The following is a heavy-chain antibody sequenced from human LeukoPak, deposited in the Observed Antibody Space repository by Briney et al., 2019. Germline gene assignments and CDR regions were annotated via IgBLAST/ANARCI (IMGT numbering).Heavy chain of an antibody. CDR1: GFTFSTYW. CDR3: AKVTMIVVVPRDAFDI. Sequence: GGSLRLSCAASGFTFSTYWMHWVRQAPGKGLMWVSRINIDGSSTNYADSVKGRFTISRDNAKNSLYLQMNSLRAEDTAVYYCAKVTMIVVVPRDAFDIWGQGTMVTVSS. CDR2: INIDGSST. D-gene: IGHD3-22*01. V-gene: IGHV3-74*01. J-gene: IGHJ3*02.